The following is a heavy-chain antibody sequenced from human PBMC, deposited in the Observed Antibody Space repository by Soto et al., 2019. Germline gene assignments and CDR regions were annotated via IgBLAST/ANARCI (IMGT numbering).Heavy chain of an antibody. CDR1: GYSISRGYY. J-gene: IGHJ4*02. CDR3: ARDQGIVAARPIDY. D-gene: IGHD6-6*01. V-gene: IGHV4-38-2*02. CDR2: IYHSGST. Sequence: SGALSLTYAVSGYSISRGYYAGWMRRPPGKGLEWIGSIYHSGSTYYNPSLKSRVTISVDTSKNQFSLKLSSVTAADTAVYYCARDQGIVAARPIDYWGQGTLVTVSS.